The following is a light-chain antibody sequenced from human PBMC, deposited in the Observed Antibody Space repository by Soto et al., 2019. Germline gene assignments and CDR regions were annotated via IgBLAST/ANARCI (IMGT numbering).Light chain of an antibody. CDR3: QSFDTNLNAVL. Sequence: QSVLTQPPSASGTPGQRVTISCSGSSSNIGSNTVNWYQQLPGTAPKLLIFDTINRPSGVPGRFSGSKSGASASLAITGLLPEDEADFFCQSFDTNLNAVLFGGGTQLTVL. CDR1: SSNIGSNT. V-gene: IGLV1-44*01. CDR2: DTI. J-gene: IGLJ2*01.